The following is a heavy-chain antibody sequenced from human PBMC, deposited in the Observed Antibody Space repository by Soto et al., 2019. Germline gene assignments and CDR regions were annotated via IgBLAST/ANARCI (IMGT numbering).Heavy chain of an antibody. CDR2: INPATGAA. CDR3: ARGGGVGVAGSAAFDM. CDR1: GYPVTAYY. Sequence: QLHLVQSGAVVKKPGASVTVSCSASGYPVTAYYMHWVRQAPGRGLEWMGGINPATGAAKYTQTFQGRVTLTRDTSTITVFMELSGRTSEHKSVCEWARGGGVGVAGSAAFDMWGQGTLVTVSS. V-gene: IGHV1-2*02. J-gene: IGHJ3*02. D-gene: IGHD3-3*01.